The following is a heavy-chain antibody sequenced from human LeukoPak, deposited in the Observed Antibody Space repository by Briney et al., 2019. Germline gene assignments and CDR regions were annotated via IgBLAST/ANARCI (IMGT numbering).Heavy chain of an antibody. V-gene: IGHV1-24*01. CDR1: GDTVTGFS. Sequence: GASVTVSCKVSGDTVTGFSIHWVRQAPGHGLEWMGGFDPEDGARIFAQKFQGRVTMTEDTSTDTAYMDLSSLRSEDTAVYYCATGYTYDYSLYWGQGTRVTVSS. CDR2: FDPEDGAR. CDR3: ATGYTYDYSLY. D-gene: IGHD5-18*01. J-gene: IGHJ4*02.